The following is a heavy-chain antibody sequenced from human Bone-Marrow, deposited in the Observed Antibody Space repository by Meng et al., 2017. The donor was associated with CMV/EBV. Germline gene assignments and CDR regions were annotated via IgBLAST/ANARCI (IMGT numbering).Heavy chain of an antibody. CDR3: AGPDDMGSSPHDPFDI. V-gene: IGHV4-59*01. Sequence: SETLSLTCTVSGASISKNYWSWSRRPPGKGLEYIGSISYTGYIEYNPSLKGRVTMSLDTSKNRFSLKLTSVTAADTAMYYCAGPDDMGSSPHDPFDIWGQGTRVTGSS. CDR1: GASISKNY. D-gene: IGHD1-1*01. J-gene: IGHJ3*02. CDR2: ISYTGYI.